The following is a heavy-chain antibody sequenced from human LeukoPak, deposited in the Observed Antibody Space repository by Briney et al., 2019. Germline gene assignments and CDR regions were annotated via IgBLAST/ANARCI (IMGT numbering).Heavy chain of an antibody. V-gene: IGHV3-23*01. D-gene: IGHD3-10*01. Sequence: VGSLRLSCAASGFTFSSYAMSWVRQAPGKGLEWVSAISGSGGSTYYADSVKGRFTISRDNSKNTLYLQMNSLRAEDTAVYYCAKYHGFGPTPYDYWGQGTLVTVSS. CDR3: AKYHGFGPTPYDY. CDR2: ISGSGGST. CDR1: GFTFSSYA. J-gene: IGHJ4*02.